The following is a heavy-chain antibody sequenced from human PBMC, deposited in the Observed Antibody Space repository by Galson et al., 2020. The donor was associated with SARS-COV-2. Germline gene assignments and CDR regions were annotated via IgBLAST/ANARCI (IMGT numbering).Heavy chain of an antibody. CDR2: IYTTGST. Sequence: SETLSLTCSVSGGSINSGSYYWSWIRQPAGKGLEWIGRIYTTGSTNYNPSLKSRLTISVDTSRNQFSLKLNSVTAADTAVYYCARGTITESHWYFDLWGRGTLVTVSS. CDR3: ARGTITESHWYFDL. J-gene: IGHJ2*01. D-gene: IGHD3-10*01. V-gene: IGHV4-61*02. CDR1: GGSINSGSYY.